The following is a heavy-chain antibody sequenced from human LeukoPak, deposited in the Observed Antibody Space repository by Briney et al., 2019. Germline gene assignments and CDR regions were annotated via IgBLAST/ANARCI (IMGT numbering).Heavy chain of an antibody. D-gene: IGHD1-20*01. J-gene: IGHJ4*02. V-gene: IGHV3-7*01. CDR1: GFTFSNYW. CDR3: ARDPPFIIGTTFFDY. CDR2: MKQDGSEK. Sequence: PGGSLRLSCAVSGFTFSNYWMNWVRQAPGKGLEWVANMKQDGSEKYYVDSVKGRFTISRDNAKNSLYLQMNSLRAEDTAVYYCARDPPFIIGTTFFDYWGQGTLVTVSS.